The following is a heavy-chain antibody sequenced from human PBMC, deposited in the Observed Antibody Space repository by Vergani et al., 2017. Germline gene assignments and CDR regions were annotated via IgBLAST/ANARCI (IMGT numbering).Heavy chain of an antibody. J-gene: IGHJ5*02. CDR1: GFIFSHYW. D-gene: IGHD3-22*01. CDR2: INQDGSEK. CDR3: ARINYYGSSGYSLTRWHNWFDP. V-gene: IGHV3-7*01. Sequence: EVQLVESGGGLVQPGGSLRLSCAAYGFIFSHYWMSWVRQAPGKGLEWVANINQDGSEKYYVDSVKGRFTISRDNAKNSLYLQMNSLRAEDTALYYCARINYYGSSGYSLTRWHNWFDPWGQGTLITFSS.